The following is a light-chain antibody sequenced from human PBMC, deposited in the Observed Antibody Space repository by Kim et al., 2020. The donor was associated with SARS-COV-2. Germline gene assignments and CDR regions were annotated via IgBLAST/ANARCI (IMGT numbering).Light chain of an antibody. V-gene: IGKV1-27*01. CDR2: AAS. CDR3: QKYNSAPPLT. Sequence: DIQMTQSPSSLSASVGDRVTITCRASQGISNYLAWYQQKRGKVPKLLIYAASTLQSGVPSRFSGSGSGTDFTLTISSLQPEDVATYYCQKYNSAPPLTFGGGTKVDIK. CDR1: QGISNY. J-gene: IGKJ4*01.